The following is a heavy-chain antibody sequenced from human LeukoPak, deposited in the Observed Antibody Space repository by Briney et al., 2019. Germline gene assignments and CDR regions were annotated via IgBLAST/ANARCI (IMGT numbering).Heavy chain of an antibody. CDR2: IIPIFGTA. Sequence: GASVKVPCKASGYTFTSYGISWVRQAPGQGLEWMGGIIPIFGTANYAQKFQGRVTITADESTSTAYMELSSLRSEDTAVYYCARGRNRRNYYDSSGYYSGAFDIWGQGTMVTVSS. D-gene: IGHD3-22*01. J-gene: IGHJ3*02. CDR3: ARGRNRRNYYDSSGYYSGAFDI. V-gene: IGHV1-69*13. CDR1: GYTFTSYG.